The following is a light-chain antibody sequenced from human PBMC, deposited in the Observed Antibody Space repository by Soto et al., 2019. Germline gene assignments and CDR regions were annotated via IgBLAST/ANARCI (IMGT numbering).Light chain of an antibody. CDR3: LLSFSGPRV. Sequence: QAVVTQEPSLSVSPGGTVTLTCASSTGAVTSGNFPYWFQQKPGQAPRTLIYETSNKHSWTPARFSGSLLGGKAALTLSGAQPEDEAEYYCLLSFSGPRVFGGVTKLTVL. CDR1: TGAVTSGNF. J-gene: IGLJ3*02. V-gene: IGLV7-46*01. CDR2: ETS.